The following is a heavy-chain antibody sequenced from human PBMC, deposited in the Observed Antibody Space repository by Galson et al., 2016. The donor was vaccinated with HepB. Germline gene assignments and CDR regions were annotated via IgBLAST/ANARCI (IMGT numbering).Heavy chain of an antibody. V-gene: IGHV3-30*18. Sequence: SLRLSCAASGFAFRSFAMHWVRQAPGKGLEWVAVISYDGSTEFYSDFAKGRFSISRDNSKNTLHLQMSSLRPDDTATHYCAKRAKYSGDDFDVWGQGTLVSVSS. CDR3: AKRAKYSGDDFDV. D-gene: IGHD5-12*01. CDR1: GFAFRSFA. CDR2: ISYDGSTE. J-gene: IGHJ4*02.